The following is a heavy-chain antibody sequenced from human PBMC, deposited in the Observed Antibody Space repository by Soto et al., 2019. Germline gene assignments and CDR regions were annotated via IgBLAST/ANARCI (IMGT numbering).Heavy chain of an antibody. D-gene: IGHD4-17*01. Sequence: TLSLTCTVSGDSISSVGIYWSWLRQLPGRDLEWIANFYYSGATDYNPSLKSRLSMSIDRSENQFSLNLSSVTAANTAMYYCARGVDYDEYSFVYWGQGTLVTVSS. CDR3: ARGVDYDEYSFVY. CDR1: GDSISSVGIY. J-gene: IGHJ4*02. V-gene: IGHV4-31*03. CDR2: FYYSGAT.